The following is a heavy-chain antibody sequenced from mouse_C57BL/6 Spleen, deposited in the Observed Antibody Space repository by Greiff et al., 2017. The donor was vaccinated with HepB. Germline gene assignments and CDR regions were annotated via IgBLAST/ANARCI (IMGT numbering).Heavy chain of an antibody. J-gene: IGHJ4*01. CDR3: AREGTTGYYYAMDY. D-gene: IGHD1-1*01. CDR1: GYAFSSSW. Sequence: VMLVESGPELVKPGASVKISCKASGYAFSSSWMNWVKQRPGKGLEWIGRIYPGDGDTNYNGKFKGKATLTADKSSSTAYMQLSSLTSEDSAVYFCAREGTTGYYYAMDYWGQGTSVTVSS. CDR2: IYPGDGDT. V-gene: IGHV1-82*01.